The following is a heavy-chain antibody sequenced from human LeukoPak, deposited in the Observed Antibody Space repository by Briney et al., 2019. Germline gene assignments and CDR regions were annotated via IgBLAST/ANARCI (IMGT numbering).Heavy chain of an antibody. CDR3: AREPRPVGATSFGYYFDY. CDR1: GYTFTSYH. CDR2: INLSGGST. V-gene: IGHV1-46*01. J-gene: IGHJ4*02. D-gene: IGHD1-26*01. Sequence: ASVKVSCKASGYTFTSYHMHWVRQAPGQGLGWMGKINLSGGSTTYAQKFQGRVTMTRDTSTSTVHMDLSSLRSEDAAVYYCAREPRPVGATSFGYYFDYWGQGTLVTVSS.